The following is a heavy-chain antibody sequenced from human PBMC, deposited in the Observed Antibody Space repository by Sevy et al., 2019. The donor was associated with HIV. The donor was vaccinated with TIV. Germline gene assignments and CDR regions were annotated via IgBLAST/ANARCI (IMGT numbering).Heavy chain of an antibody. J-gene: IGHJ1*01. D-gene: IGHD4-17*01. CDR1: GYTLTQFS. CDR2: FDPEGGER. CDR3: ARGYHYGDYGYFQH. V-gene: IGHV1-24*01. Sequence: ASVKVSCKIPGYTLTQFSIHWVRQAPGKGLEWMGTFDPEGGERIYAQKFQGRVTMTEDKSTDTAYMELGSLRSEDTAVYYCARGYHYGDYGYFQHWGQGTLVTVSS.